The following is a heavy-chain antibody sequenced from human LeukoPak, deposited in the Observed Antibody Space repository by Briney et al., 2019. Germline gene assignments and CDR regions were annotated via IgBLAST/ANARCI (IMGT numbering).Heavy chain of an antibody. CDR3: ARDRRAYDSSGYAYFDY. Sequence: ETLSLTCTVSGGSISSYYWSWIRQPPGKGLEWIGYIYYSGSTNYNPSLKSRVTISVDTSKNQFSLKLSSVTAADTAVYYCARDRRAYDSSGYAYFDYWGQGTLVTVSS. CDR2: IYYSGST. J-gene: IGHJ4*02. V-gene: IGHV4-59*01. D-gene: IGHD3-22*01. CDR1: GGSISSYY.